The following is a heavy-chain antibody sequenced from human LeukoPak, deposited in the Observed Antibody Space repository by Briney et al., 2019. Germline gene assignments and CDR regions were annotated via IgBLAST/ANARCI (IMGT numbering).Heavy chain of an antibody. CDR3: ARKPYYYYGMDV. V-gene: IGHV3-53*04. Sequence: GGSLRLSCAASGFTVSSNYMNWVRQAPGKGLEWVSVIYSGGSTYYADAVKGRFTISRHNSKNTLYLQMNSLRAEDTAVYYCARKPYYYYGMDVWGQGTTVTVSS. CDR1: GFTVSSNY. J-gene: IGHJ6*02. CDR2: IYSGGST.